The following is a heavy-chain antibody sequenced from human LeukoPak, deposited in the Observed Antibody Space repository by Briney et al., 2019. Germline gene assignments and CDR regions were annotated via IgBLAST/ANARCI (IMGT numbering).Heavy chain of an antibody. J-gene: IGHJ4*02. V-gene: IGHV3-49*02. CDR3: TRNSAYSSSHPGYY. D-gene: IGHD6-13*01. CDR2: IRSKAYGGTT. Sequence: WIRQPPGKGLEWVGFIRSKAYGGTTEYAASVKGRFTISRDDSKSIAYLQMNSLKTEDTAVYYCTRNSAYSSSHPGYYWGQGTLVTVSS.